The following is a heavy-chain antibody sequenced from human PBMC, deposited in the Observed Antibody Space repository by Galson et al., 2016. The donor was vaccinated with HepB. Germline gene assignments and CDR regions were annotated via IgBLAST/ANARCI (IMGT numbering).Heavy chain of an antibody. CDR2: IYPGDFDI. CDR3: SRHLVVPGFNWFDP. D-gene: IGHD2-2*01. CDR1: GYSFGSYW. V-gene: IGHV5-51*01. J-gene: IGHJ5*02. Sequence: QSGAEVKKPGESLKISCRGSGYSFGSYWIGWVRQMPGKGLEWMGIIYPGDFDIRYSPSFQGQVTISVDKSISTAYLQWSSLKASDTAIYYCSRHLVVPGFNWFDPWGQGTLVTVSS.